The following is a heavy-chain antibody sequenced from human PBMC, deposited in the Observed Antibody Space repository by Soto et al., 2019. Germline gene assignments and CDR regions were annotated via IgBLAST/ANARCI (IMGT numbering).Heavy chain of an antibody. D-gene: IGHD2-21*01. Sequence: ASVKVSCKTSGYSFTDYAIHWVRQAPGQALEWLGWIAAGNGNTGFSQKIQDRVTITRDTSATTAYMELTSLRPEDTACYYCAKGSRMWTPDYWGQGTLVTVSS. J-gene: IGHJ4*02. CDR2: IAAGNGNT. CDR3: AKGSRMWTPDY. V-gene: IGHV1-3*01. CDR1: GYSFTDYA.